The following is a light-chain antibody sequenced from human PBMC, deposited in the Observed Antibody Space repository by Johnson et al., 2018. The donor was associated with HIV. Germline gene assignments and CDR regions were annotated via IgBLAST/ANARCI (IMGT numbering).Light chain of an antibody. CDR3: GTWDGSLRAGF. Sequence: QSVLTQPPSVSAAPGQKVTISCSGSSSNIGNNYVSWYQQIPGTAPKLLIYDNNKRPSGIPDRFSCSKSGPSATLGITGLQTGDEADYYCGTWDGSLRAGFFGTGTKVTVL. CDR2: DNN. J-gene: IGLJ1*01. CDR1: SSNIGNNY. V-gene: IGLV1-51*01.